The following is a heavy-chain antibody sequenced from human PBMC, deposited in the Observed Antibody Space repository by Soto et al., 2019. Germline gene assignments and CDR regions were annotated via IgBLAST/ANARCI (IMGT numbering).Heavy chain of an antibody. CDR3: ARDLYSSGGSCYSV. CDR2: ISSSSSYI. V-gene: IGHV3-21*01. D-gene: IGHD2-15*01. J-gene: IGHJ4*02. Sequence: GGSLRLSCAASGFTFSSYSMNWVRQAPGKGLEWVSSISSSSSYIYYADSVKGRFTISRDNAKNSLYLQMNSLRAEDTAMYYCARDLYSSGGSCYSVWGQGTLVTVSS. CDR1: GFTFSSYS.